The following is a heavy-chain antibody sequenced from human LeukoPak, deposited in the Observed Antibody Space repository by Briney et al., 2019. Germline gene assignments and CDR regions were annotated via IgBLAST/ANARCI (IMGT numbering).Heavy chain of an antibody. D-gene: IGHD4-17*01. J-gene: IGHJ4*02. CDR2: ITSSSSST. V-gene: IGHV3-48*04. Sequence: PGGSLRLSCAASGFTFSSFSMNWVRQAPGKGLEWISYITSSSSSTYYADSVKGRFTISRDNAKNSLYLQMNSLRAEDTAVYHCARVIGSYGDSAYWGQGTLVTVSS. CDR1: GFTFSSFS. CDR3: ARVIGSYGDSAY.